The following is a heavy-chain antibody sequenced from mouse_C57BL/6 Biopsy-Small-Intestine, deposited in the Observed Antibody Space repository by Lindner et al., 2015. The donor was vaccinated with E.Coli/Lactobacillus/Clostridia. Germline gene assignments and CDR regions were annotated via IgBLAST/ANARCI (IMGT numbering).Heavy chain of an antibody. Sequence: VQLQESGPELVKPGASVKLSCKASGYTFTFYDINWVKQRPGQGLEWIGWIYPGDGSTKNNEKFEGKATLTVDTSSSTAYMELHSLTSEDSAVYFCVRKELDWDLDNWGQGTTLTVSS. J-gene: IGHJ2*01. V-gene: IGHV1-85*01. D-gene: IGHD4-1*01. CDR1: GYTFTFYD. CDR3: VRKELDWDLDN. CDR2: IYPGDGST.